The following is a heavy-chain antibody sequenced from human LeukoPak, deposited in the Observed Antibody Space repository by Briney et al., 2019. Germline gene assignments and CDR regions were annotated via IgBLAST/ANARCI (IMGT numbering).Heavy chain of an antibody. D-gene: IGHD3-16*01. CDR2: IYYSGST. V-gene: IGHV4-39*07. Sequence: SETLSLTCTVSGGSISSSSYYWGWIRQPPGKGLEWIGSIYYSGSTYYNPSLKSRVTISVDTSKNQFSLKLSSVTAADTAVYYCARSEINDYFKYWGPGILVTVST. J-gene: IGHJ4*02. CDR3: ARSEINDYFKY. CDR1: GGSISSSSYY.